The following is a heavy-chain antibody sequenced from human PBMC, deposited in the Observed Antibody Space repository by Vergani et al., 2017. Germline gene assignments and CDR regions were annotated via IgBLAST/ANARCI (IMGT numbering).Heavy chain of an antibody. D-gene: IGHD6-13*01. CDR1: GFTFSSYW. CDR3: ARDFKQQLVLRYYYYYGMDV. CDR2: IKQDGSEK. J-gene: IGHJ6*02. Sequence: EVQLVESGGGLVQPGGSLRLSCAASGFTFSSYWMSWVRQAPGKGLEWVANIKQDGSEKYYEDSVKGRFTISRDNAKNSLYLQMNSLRAEDTAVYYCARDFKQQLVLRYYYYYGMDVWGQGTTVTVSS. V-gene: IGHV3-7*01.